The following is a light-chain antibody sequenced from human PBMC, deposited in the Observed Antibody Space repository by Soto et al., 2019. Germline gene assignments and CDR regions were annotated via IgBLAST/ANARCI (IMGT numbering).Light chain of an antibody. V-gene: IGKV3-11*01. CDR3: QQRRDWPPT. CDR2: DAS. CDR1: QSVSIH. J-gene: IGKJ5*01. Sequence: ETVMTQSPGTLSVSLGERATLSCRASQSVSIHLAWYQQKPGQAPRLLIYDASNRATGIPARFSATGSGTDFTLTINSLEPEDFAIYYCQQRRDWPPTFGPGTRLEIK.